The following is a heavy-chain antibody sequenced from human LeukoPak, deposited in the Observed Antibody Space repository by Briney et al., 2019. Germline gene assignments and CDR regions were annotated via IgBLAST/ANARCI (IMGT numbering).Heavy chain of an antibody. CDR3: ARVVDIWGVVTAVNWFDP. CDR1: GYTFTSYG. Sequence: ASVKVSCKASGYTFTSYGISWVRQAPGQGLEWMGWSSAYNGNTNYAQKLQGRVTMTTDTSTSTAYMEMRSLRSDDTAVYYCARVVDIWGVVTAVNWFDPWGQGTLVTVSS. J-gene: IGHJ5*02. V-gene: IGHV1-18*01. CDR2: SSAYNGNT. D-gene: IGHD2-21*02.